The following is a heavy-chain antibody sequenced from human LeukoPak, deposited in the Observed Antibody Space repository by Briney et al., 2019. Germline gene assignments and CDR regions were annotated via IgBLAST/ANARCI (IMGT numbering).Heavy chain of an antibody. D-gene: IGHD1-26*01. CDR3: AREDDTGRYMGDDAFDI. Sequence: APVKVSCKASGGTFNSYAISWVRQAPGQGLEWMGGIIPMSDTANYPQKFRGRLTITADIPTSTVYMELSSLRSEDTAVYYCAREDDTGRYMGDDAFDIWGQGTMVTVSS. CDR1: GGTFNSYA. CDR2: IIPMSDTA. V-gene: IGHV1-69*06. J-gene: IGHJ3*02.